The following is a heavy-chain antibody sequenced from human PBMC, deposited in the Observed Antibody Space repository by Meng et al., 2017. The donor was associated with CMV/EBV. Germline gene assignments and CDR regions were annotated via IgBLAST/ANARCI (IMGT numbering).Heavy chain of an antibody. CDR3: ATPSAGYSSSWYDY. V-gene: IGHV1-69*05. Sequence: SGGTFSSYAISWVRQAPGQGLEWMGGIIPIFGTANYAQKCQGRVTITTDESTSTAYMELSSLRSEDTAVYYCATPSAGYSSSWYDYWGQGTLVTVSS. CDR1: GGTFSSYA. J-gene: IGHJ4*02. CDR2: IIPIFGTA. D-gene: IGHD6-13*01.